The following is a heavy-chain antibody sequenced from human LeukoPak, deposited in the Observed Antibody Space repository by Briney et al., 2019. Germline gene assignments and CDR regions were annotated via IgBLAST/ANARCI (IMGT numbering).Heavy chain of an antibody. CDR3: ARGGLERVDN. D-gene: IGHD1-1*01. CDR1: GFTFSTYW. CDR2: SHTDGDRR. J-gene: IGHJ4*02. V-gene: IGHV3-74*01. Sequence: PGGSLRLSCAASGFTFSTYWMHWVRQAPEKGLVWVSRSHTDGDRRNYAGSVKGRSISADKYANTALYLQMNLLTADDTAVYYCARGGLERVDNWGQGTLVTVSS.